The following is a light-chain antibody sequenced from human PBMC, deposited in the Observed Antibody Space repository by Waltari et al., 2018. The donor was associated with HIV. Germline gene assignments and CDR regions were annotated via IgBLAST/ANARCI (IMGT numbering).Light chain of an antibody. CDR3: QQYGTSPYT. CDR2: GAS. J-gene: IGKJ2*01. CDR1: QSVNSH. V-gene: IGKV3-15*01. Sequence: EVVMTQSPATLSVSPGERATLSCRASQSVNSHLAWYQHKPGQAPRLLIYGASTRATGVPARFSGSGSGTDFTLTISRLEPEDFAVYYCQQYGTSPYTFGQGTKLEIK.